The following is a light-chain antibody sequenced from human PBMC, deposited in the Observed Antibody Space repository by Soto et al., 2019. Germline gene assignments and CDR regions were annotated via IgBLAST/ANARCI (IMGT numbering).Light chain of an antibody. J-gene: IGKJ2*01. V-gene: IGKV3-20*01. CDR3: QQYGGSPPYT. CDR1: QSVSSIY. Sequence: IVLTQSPGTLSLSPGERATLSCRASQSVSSIYLAWYQQKPGQAPRLLIYRASSRATGIPDRFSGSGSGTDFTLTSSRLEPEDFAVYYWQQYGGSPPYTFGRGTKLEI. CDR2: RAS.